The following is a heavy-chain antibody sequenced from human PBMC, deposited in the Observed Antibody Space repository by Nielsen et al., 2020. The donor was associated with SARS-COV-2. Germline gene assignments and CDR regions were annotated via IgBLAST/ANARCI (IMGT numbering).Heavy chain of an antibody. V-gene: IGHV3-21*06. D-gene: IGHD2-15*01. J-gene: IGHJ4*02. Sequence: GGSLRLSCAASGFSFSSYAMTWVRQAPGKGLEWVSSIGTTGDKTFYADSVKGRFTISRDNAKNSVYLQMNSLRAEDTAVYYCVRGGSRRSFDYWGQGTLVTVSS. CDR1: GFSFSSYA. CDR3: VRGGSRRSFDY. CDR2: IGTTGDKT.